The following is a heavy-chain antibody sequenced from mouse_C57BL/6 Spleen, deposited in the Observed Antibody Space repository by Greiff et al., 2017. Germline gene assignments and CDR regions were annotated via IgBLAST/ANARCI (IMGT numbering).Heavy chain of an antibody. CDR3: ARGHYGSRGYFDY. V-gene: IGHV1-59*01. J-gene: IGHJ2*01. CDR1: GYTFTSYW. CDR2: IDPSDSYT. Sequence: QVQLKQPGAELVRPGTSVKLSCKASGYTFTSYWMHWVKQRPGQGLEWIGVIDPSDSYTNYNQKFKGKATLTVDTSSSTAYMQLSSLTSEDSAVYYCARGHYGSRGYFDYWGQGTTLTVSS. D-gene: IGHD1-1*01.